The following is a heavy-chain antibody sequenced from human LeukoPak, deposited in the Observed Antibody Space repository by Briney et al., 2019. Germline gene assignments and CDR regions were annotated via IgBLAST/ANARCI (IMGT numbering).Heavy chain of an antibody. D-gene: IGHD6-13*01. CDR3: AKGNGGYSSSWDDAFDI. V-gene: IGHV3-23*01. CDR1: GFTFSSYA. Sequence: PGGSLRLSCAASGFTFSSYAMSWVRQAPGKGLEWVSAISGSGGSTYYADSVKGRFTISRDNSKNTLYLQMNSLRAEDTAVYYCAKGNGGYSSSWDDAFDIWGQGTMVTVSS. CDR2: ISGSGGST. J-gene: IGHJ3*02.